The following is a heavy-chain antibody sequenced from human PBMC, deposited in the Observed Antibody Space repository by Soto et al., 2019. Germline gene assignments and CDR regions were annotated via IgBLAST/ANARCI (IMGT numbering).Heavy chain of an antibody. CDR3: ARYYGANGFDY. Sequence: QLQLQESGSGLVKPSQTLSLTCAVSGASINNVASSWSWIRQPPGKGLEWIAYIYHGGTTYSNPSLKSRVTISVDRSNNQFSLKLSSVTAADTAVYYCARYYGANGFDYWGQGTLVTVSS. CDR2: IYHGGTT. V-gene: IGHV4-30-2*01. J-gene: IGHJ4*02. CDR1: GASINNVASS. D-gene: IGHD4-17*01.